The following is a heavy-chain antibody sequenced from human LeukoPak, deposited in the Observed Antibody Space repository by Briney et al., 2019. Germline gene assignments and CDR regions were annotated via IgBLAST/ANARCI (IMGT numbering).Heavy chain of an antibody. CDR1: EFDFSTHA. D-gene: IGHD4-17*01. J-gene: IGHJ4*02. V-gene: IGHV3-23*01. CDR2: ISISGTKT. Sequence: GGSLRLSCAASEFDFSTHAMTWVRQAPGKGLEWVSAISISGTKTYYADSVKGRFTISRDNSKNTLYLQMYSLRAEDTAIYYCANEIRPNDYWGQGTLVTVSS. CDR3: ANEIRPNDY.